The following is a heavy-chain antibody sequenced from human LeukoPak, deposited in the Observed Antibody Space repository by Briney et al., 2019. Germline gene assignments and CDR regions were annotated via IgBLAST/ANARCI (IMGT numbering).Heavy chain of an antibody. J-gene: IGHJ4*02. V-gene: IGHV4-59*01. CDR1: GGSISTYY. Sequence: PSETLSLTCTVSGGSISTYYWSWVRQPPGKGLEWIGCIYYTGNATYNPSLKSRVTISVDTSKDLFSLRLSSVTAADTAVYYCARRGYFDSWGRGTLVTVSS. CDR2: IYYTGNA. CDR3: ARRGYFDS.